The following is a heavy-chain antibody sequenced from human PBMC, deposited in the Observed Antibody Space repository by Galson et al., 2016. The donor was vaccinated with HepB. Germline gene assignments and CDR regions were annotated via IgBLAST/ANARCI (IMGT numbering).Heavy chain of an antibody. J-gene: IGHJ6*02. Sequence: QSGAEVKEPGESLRISCKGSGYSFTSYWISWVRQMPGKGLEWMGMIDTSDSYTNYSPSFQGHVTISLDKSISAAYLQWTSLKASDTAMYYCARMNDGSGSYYKSLDVWGQGTTVTVSS. V-gene: IGHV5-10-1*01. D-gene: IGHD3-10*01. CDR2: IDTSDSYT. CDR1: GYSFTSYW. CDR3: ARMNDGSGSYYKSLDV.